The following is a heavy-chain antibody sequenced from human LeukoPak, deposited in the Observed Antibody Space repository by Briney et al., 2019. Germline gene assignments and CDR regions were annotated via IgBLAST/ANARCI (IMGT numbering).Heavy chain of an antibody. J-gene: IGHJ4*02. CDR2: IKLDGREK. D-gene: IGHD2-15*01. Sequence: PGGSLRLSCTASEFTFNTYWMSWVRQAPGKGLEWVANIKLDGREKYYVESVKGRFTISRDNAKNSLYLQMNSLGPEDTAVYYCARGRTYCRGGSCYVGLDYWGQGTLVTVSS. V-gene: IGHV3-7*01. CDR1: EFTFNTYW. CDR3: ARGRTYCRGGSCYVGLDY.